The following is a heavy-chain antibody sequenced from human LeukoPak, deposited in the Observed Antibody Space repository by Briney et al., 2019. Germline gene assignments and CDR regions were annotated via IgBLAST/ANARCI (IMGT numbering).Heavy chain of an antibody. CDR3: ARRRVVVNYFDY. CDR2: IYYSGST. CDR1: GGSISSSSYY. V-gene: IGHV4-39*01. J-gene: IGHJ4*02. Sequence: SETLSLTCAVSGGSISSSSYYWGWIRQPPGKGLEWIGSIYYSGSTYYNPSLKSRVTISVDTSKNQFSLKLSSVTAADTAVYYCARRRVVVNYFDYWGQGTLVTVSS. D-gene: IGHD3-22*01.